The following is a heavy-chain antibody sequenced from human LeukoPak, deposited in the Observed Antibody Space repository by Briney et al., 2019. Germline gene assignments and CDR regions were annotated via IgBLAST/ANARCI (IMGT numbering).Heavy chain of an antibody. V-gene: IGHV1-18*04. J-gene: IGHJ4*02. CDR1: GYTFTNFG. CDR3: VRDRGDSSGWIFFDY. D-gene: IGHD6-19*01. CDR2: ISGYNGDT. Sequence: GASVKVPCKASGYTFTNFGFSWVRQAPGQGLEWMGWISGYNGDTDYAQKFQGRVTMTTDTSTSTAYVELRSLRSDDTAVYYCVRDRGDSSGWIFFDYWGQGTLVTVSS.